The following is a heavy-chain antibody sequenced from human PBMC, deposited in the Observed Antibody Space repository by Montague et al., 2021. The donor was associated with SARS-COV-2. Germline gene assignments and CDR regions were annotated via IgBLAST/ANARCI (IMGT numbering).Heavy chain of an antibody. CDR3: ARQLPSYCATNKCYPYYFDS. Sequence: SETLSLTCTVSGGSISSPDYYWGWIRQSPGKGLEWIGSISCTGRTYYNPSLRSRVSFSMDTSKNHFSLSLSSVTVADTAVYFCARQLPSYCATNKCYPYYFDSWARGPWSPSPQ. CDR1: GGSISSPDYY. D-gene: IGHD2-8*01. J-gene: IGHJ4*02. CDR2: ISCTGRT. V-gene: IGHV4-39*01.